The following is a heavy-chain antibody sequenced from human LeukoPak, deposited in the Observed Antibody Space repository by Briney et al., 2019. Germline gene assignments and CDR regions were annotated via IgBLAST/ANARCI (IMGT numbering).Heavy chain of an antibody. D-gene: IGHD6-13*01. Sequence: ISYDGSNKYYADSVKGRFTISRDNSKNTLYLQMNSLRAEDTAVYYCARDLVLQQLTNWFDPWGQGTLVTVSS. J-gene: IGHJ5*02. V-gene: IGHV3-30-3*01. CDR2: ISYDGSNK. CDR3: ARDLVLQQLTNWFDP.